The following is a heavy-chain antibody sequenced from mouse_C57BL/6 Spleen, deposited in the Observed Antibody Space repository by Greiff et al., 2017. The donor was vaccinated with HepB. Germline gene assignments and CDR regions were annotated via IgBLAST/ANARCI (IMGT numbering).Heavy chain of an antibody. CDR2: FYPGSGSI. D-gene: IGHD2-1*01. V-gene: IGHV1-62-2*01. J-gene: IGHJ2*01. CDR3: ARHEEDYGNYYFDY. CDR1: GYTFTEYT. Sequence: QVHVKQSGAELVKPGASVKLSCKASGYTFTEYTIHWVKQRSGQGLEWIGWFYPGSGSIKYNEKFKGKATLTADKSSSTVYMELSRLTSEDSAVYFCARHEEDYGNYYFDYWGQGTTLTVSS.